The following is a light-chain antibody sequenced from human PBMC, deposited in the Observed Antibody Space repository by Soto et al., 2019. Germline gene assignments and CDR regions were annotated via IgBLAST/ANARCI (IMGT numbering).Light chain of an antibody. J-gene: IGKJ1*01. CDR3: QQRSRWPVT. CDR2: DAS. V-gene: IGKV3D-20*02. Sequence: EIVLRQSPGTLSLSPVEIAIFFCGASQSVSSSYLAWYQQKPGQAPRLLIYDASNRATGIPVRFSGSGSETNFTLTISSLEPEDFAVYYCQQRSRWPVTFGQGTKVDIK. CDR1: QSVSSSY.